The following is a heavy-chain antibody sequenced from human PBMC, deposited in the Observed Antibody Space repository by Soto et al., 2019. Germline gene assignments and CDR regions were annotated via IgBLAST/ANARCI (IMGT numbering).Heavy chain of an antibody. CDR1: GYTFRNYG. J-gene: IGHJ4*02. D-gene: IGHD1-26*01. CDR3: ARDRQWEPLLY. Sequence: QVQLVQSGSAVKKPGASVRVTCKASGYTFRNYGISWVREAPGQGLEWMGWVSAYNRNSNYAQKFEDRVIMTADTAPSTAYLELRGLRSDDTAIYYCARDRQWEPLLYWGQGTLVTVSS. CDR2: VSAYNRNS. V-gene: IGHV1-18*01.